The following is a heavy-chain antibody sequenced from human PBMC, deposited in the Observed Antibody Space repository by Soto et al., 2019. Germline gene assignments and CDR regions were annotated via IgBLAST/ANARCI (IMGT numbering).Heavy chain of an antibody. J-gene: IGHJ5*02. CDR3: ARDNGEFDP. CDR2: ISSSSTYI. V-gene: IGHV3-21*01. D-gene: IGHD3-10*01. CDR1: GFTFSSYT. Sequence: EVQLVESGGGLVKPGGSLRLSCAASGFTFSSYTMSWVRQAPGKGLEWVSSISSSSTYIYYADSVKGRFTISRDNAKNSLYLQMNSLRAEDTAVYYCARDNGEFDPWGQGNLVTVSS.